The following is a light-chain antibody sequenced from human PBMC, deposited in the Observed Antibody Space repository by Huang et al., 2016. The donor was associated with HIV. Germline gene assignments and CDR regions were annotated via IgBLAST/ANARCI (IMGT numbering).Light chain of an antibody. J-gene: IGKJ2*01. CDR3: QQRSDWPRT. CDR2: GAS. CDR1: QSVSSD. Sequence: EIVLTQSPATLSLSPGEIATLSCRASQSVSSDLDWYQQKAGQAPRLLIYGASNRATGIPARFSGSGSGTDFTLTISSLEPEDFAVYYCQQRSDWPRTFGQGTKLEIK. V-gene: IGKV3-11*01.